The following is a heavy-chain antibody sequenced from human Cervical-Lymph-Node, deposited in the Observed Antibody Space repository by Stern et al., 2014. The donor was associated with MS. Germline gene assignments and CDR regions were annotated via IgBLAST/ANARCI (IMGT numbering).Heavy chain of an antibody. Sequence: VQLVESGGGVVQPGRSLRLSCAASGFTFSSYGMHWVRQAPGKGLEWVAAIWYDESNKYYADSVKGRFTISRDTSKNTLYLQMNSLRAEDTAVYYCARDPNHTLDYWCQGTLVTVSS. CDR1: GFTFSSYG. V-gene: IGHV3-33*01. CDR3: ARDPNHTLDY. J-gene: IGHJ4*02. CDR2: IWYDESNK. D-gene: IGHD1-14*01.